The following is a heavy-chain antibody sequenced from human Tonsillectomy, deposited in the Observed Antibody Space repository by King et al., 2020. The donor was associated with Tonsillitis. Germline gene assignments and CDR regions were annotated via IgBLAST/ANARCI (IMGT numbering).Heavy chain of an antibody. CDR2: IWYDGSNK. D-gene: IGHD3-10*01. CDR1: GFTFSSDG. V-gene: IGHV3-33*08. Sequence: VQLVESGGGVVQPGRSLRLSCAASGFTFSSDGMHWVRPAPGKGLEWGAVIWYDGSNKYYADSVKGRFTISRDNSKNTLYLQMNRLRYEDTAVYYCARDRAHYGSGSYFSALGYWGQGTLVAVSS. CDR3: ARDRAHYGSGSYFSALGY. J-gene: IGHJ4*02.